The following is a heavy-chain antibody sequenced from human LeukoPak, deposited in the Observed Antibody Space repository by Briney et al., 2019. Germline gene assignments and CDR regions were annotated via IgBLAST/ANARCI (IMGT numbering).Heavy chain of an antibody. J-gene: IGHJ6*03. V-gene: IGHV3-23*01. CDR3: AKYYRGYNYYYMDV. CDR2: ISGSGGTT. Sequence: GGSLRLSCAASGFTFSSYAMSWVRQAPGKGLEWVSGISGSGGTTYYADSVKGWFTISRDNSKNTLYLQMNSLRAEGTAIYYCAKYYRGYNYYYMDVWGKGTTVTVSS. D-gene: IGHD3-22*01. CDR1: GFTFSSYA.